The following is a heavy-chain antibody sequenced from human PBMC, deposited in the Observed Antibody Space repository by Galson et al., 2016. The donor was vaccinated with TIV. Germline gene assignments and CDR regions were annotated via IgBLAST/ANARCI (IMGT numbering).Heavy chain of an antibody. J-gene: IGHJ4*02. CDR1: GYPFTDSW. CDR3: ARGGVVRGLDF. V-gene: IGHV1-2*02. CDR2: IDPNSGAT. Sequence: SVKVSCKASGYPFTDSWMHWVRQAPGEGLEWMGWIDPNSGATLYAQKFQGRVTMTRDTSTSTTYVELSRLTSDGTADYYWARGGVVRGLDFWGQGTLVTVSS. D-gene: IGHD3-16*01.